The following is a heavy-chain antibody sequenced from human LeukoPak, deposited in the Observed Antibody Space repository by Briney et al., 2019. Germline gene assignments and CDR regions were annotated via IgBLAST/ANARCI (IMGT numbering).Heavy chain of an antibody. CDR2: IYYSGST. V-gene: IGHV4-59*08. CDR3: ARLKWLRINWFDP. D-gene: IGHD5-12*01. J-gene: IGHJ5*02. Sequence: SETLTLTCTVSGGSISSYYWSWIRQPQGKGLEWIGYIYYSGSTNYNPSLKSRVTISVDTSKNQFSLKLSSVTAADTAVYYCARLKWLRINWFDPWGQGTLVTVSS. CDR1: GGSISSYY.